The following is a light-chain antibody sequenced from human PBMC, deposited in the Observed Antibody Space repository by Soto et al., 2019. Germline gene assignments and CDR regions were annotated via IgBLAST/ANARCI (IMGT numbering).Light chain of an antibody. CDR1: QSISSW. V-gene: IGKV1-5*01. CDR3: QQYNSYST. J-gene: IGKJ1*01. Sequence: DIQMTQSPSTLSASVGDRVTITCRASQSISSWLAWYQQKPGKAPKLLIYDGSSFESGVPSRFSGSGSGTEFTLTISSLQPDDFATYYCQQYNSYSTFGQGTKVEIK. CDR2: DGS.